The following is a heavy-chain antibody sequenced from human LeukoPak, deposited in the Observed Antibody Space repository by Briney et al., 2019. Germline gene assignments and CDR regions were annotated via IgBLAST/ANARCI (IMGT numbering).Heavy chain of an antibody. CDR2: ISSSSSYI. Sequence: MPGGSLRLSCAASGFTFSSYSMNWVRQAPGKGLEWVSSISSSSSYIYYADSVKGRSTISRDNAKNSLYLQMNSLRAEDTAVYYCASLRQASSNWGQGALVTVSS. D-gene: IGHD6-13*01. CDR3: ASLRQASSN. CDR1: GFTFSSYS. J-gene: IGHJ4*02. V-gene: IGHV3-21*01.